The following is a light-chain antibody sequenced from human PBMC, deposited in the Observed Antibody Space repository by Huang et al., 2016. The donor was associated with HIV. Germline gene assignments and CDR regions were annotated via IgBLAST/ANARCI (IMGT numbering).Light chain of an antibody. J-gene: IGKJ1*01. CDR2: KGP. CDR3: MQGTHWPQT. Sequence: DVVLTHSPLSLPVTLGQPASISCKSSHSLLHSDGNTYLDGFLQRPGQCPRRLIYKGPKRELGVPARCSGSGSGAEFTLTISRVEADDIGVYYCMQGTHWPQTFGQGTKVEVK. CDR1: HSLLHSDGNTY. V-gene: IGKV2-30*02.